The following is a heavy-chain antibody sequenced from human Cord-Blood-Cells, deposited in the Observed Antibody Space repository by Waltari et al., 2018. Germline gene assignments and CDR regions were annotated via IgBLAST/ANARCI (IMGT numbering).Heavy chain of an antibody. J-gene: IGHJ4*02. V-gene: IGHV1-58*01. CDR2: IVVGSGNT. Sequence: QMQLVQSGPEVKNPGTSVKFSCKASGFTFPSSPVQWVRQARGHRLEWIGWIVVGSGNTNYAQKFQERVTITRDMSTSTAYMELSSLRSEDTAVYYCAAGPLSVVVPAAIGGFDYWGQGTLVTVSS. CDR3: AAGPLSVVVPAAIGGFDY. D-gene: IGHD2-2*02. CDR1: GFTFPSSP.